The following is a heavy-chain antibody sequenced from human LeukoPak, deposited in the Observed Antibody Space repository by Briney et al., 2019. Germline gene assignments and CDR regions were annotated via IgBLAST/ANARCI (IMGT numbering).Heavy chain of an antibody. V-gene: IGHV1-69*04. CDR2: IIPILGIA. D-gene: IGHD5-24*01. CDR3: ARDRDGYNSVLDY. J-gene: IGHJ4*02. Sequence: SVKVSCKASGGTFSSYAISWVRQAPGQGLEWMGRIIPILGIANYAQKFQGRVTITADKSTGTAYMELSSLRSEDTAVYYCARDRDGYNSVLDYWGQGTLVTVSS. CDR1: GGTFSSYA.